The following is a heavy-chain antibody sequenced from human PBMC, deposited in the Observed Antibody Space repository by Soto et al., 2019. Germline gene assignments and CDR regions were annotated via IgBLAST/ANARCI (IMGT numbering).Heavy chain of an antibody. CDR1: GGTFSYG. V-gene: IGHV1-69*06. J-gene: IGHJ4*02. D-gene: IGHD1-26*01. CDR3: ARQGFSGSYYAY. Sequence: VASVKVSCEASGGTFSYGITWVRRAPGQGLEWMGGIIPMSGTTNYAQQLQGRVTITADMSTTTAYMELSSLTSGDTAIYYCARQGFSGSYYAYWGQGTLVTVSS. CDR2: IIPMSGTT.